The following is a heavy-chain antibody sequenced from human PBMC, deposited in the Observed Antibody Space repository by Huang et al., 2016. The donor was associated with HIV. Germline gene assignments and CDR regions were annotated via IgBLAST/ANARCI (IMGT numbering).Heavy chain of an antibody. D-gene: IGHD3-22*01. Sequence: QVQLQESGPGLVKPSETLSLTCTVSGGSINSYYWSWIRPPPGKGLEVIGYIHFSGSTIYNPTLKRRVTISVDTSKNQFSLKLSSVTAADTAMYYCARNYYDNVDWYFDLWGRGTLVTVSS. CDR2: IHFSGST. J-gene: IGHJ2*01. V-gene: IGHV4-59*01. CDR1: GGSINSYY. CDR3: ARNYYDNVDWYFDL.